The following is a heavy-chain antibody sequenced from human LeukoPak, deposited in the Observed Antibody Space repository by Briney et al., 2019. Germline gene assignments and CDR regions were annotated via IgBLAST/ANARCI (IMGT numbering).Heavy chain of an antibody. CDR2: MSGSGCSA. CDR3: TVAAGAFDI. D-gene: IGHD6-19*01. J-gene: IGHJ3*02. V-gene: IGHV3-23*01. CDR1: GFTFSSHA. Sequence: GGCLRLFCAASGFTFSSHATSWVRQARGKAVEWVSAMSGSGCSAYYADAVKGRFTISRDNSKNTQYLQMNSLRAEDTAVYYCTVAAGAFDIWGQGTMVAVSS.